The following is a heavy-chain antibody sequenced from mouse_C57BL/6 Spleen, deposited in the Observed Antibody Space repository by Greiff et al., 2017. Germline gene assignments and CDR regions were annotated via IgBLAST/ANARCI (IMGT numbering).Heavy chain of an antibody. D-gene: IGHD2-1*01. Sequence: VKLQQSGAELVRPGASVTLSCKASGYTFTDYEMHWVKQTPVHGLEWIGAIDPETGGTAYNQKFKGKAILTADKSSSTAYMELRSLTSEDSAVYYCTRSPLYYLWGQGTTLTVSS. J-gene: IGHJ2*01. V-gene: IGHV1-15*01. CDR2: IDPETGGT. CDR1: GYTFTDYE. CDR3: TRSPLYYL.